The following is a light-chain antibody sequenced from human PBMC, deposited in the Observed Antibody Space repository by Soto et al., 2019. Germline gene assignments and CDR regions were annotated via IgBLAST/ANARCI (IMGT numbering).Light chain of an antibody. CDR1: QRIGPY. V-gene: IGKV1-6*01. CDR2: GAS. Sequence: IQMTQSPSSLSASVVDSVTITCRASQRIGPYVNWYQQKPGKAPQILIYGASTLQTGVASRFRGSGSATDFTLTISSLQPEDSEAYYCLQDYNYPFTFGQGTKVDIK. CDR3: LQDYNYPFT. J-gene: IGKJ2*01.